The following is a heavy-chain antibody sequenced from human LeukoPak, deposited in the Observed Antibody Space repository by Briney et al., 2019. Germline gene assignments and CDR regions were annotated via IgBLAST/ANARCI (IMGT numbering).Heavy chain of an antibody. D-gene: IGHD3-22*01. J-gene: IGHJ4*02. Sequence: PGGSLRLSCAASGFTFSSYAMHWVRQAPGKGLEWVAVISYDGSNKYYADSVKGRFTISRDNSKNTLYLQMNSLRAEDTAVYYCARVITYYYDSSGQDLDYWGQGTLVTVSS. V-gene: IGHV3-30*14. CDR3: ARVITYYYDSSGQDLDY. CDR1: GFTFSSYA. CDR2: ISYDGSNK.